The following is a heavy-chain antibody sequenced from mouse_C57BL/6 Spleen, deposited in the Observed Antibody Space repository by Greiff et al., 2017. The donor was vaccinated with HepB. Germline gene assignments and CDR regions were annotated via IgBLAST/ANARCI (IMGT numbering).Heavy chain of an antibody. V-gene: IGHV5-4*01. CDR1: GFTFSSYA. CDR2: ISDGGSYT. J-gene: IGHJ3*01. CDR3: ARDTGLAWFAY. Sequence: EVKVVESGGGLVKPGGSLKLSCAASGFTFSSYAMSWVRQTPEKRLEWVATISDGGSYTYYPDNVKGRFTISRDNAKNNLYLQMSHLKSEDTAMYYCARDTGLAWFAYWGQGTLVTVSA.